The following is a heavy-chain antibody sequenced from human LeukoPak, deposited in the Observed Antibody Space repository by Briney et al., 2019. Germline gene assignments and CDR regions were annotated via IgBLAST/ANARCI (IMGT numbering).Heavy chain of an antibody. J-gene: IGHJ4*02. Sequence: AGGSLRLSCAASGFTFSSYAMSWVRQAPGKGLEWVSAISGSGGSTYYADSVKGRFTISRDNSKNTLYLQMNSLRAEDTAVYYCAKDGRGYSGYDFGPSASWGQGTLVTVSS. V-gene: IGHV3-23*01. CDR1: GFTFSSYA. D-gene: IGHD5-12*01. CDR3: AKDGRGYSGYDFGPSAS. CDR2: ISGSGGST.